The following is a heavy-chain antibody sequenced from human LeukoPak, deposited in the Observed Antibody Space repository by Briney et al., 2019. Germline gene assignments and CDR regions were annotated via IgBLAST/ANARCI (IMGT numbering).Heavy chain of an antibody. V-gene: IGHV3-33*01. CDR1: GFTFSNYG. D-gene: IGHD1-1*01. CDR2: IWYDGSNK. J-gene: IGHJ4*02. CDR3: ARGWSVRQLHFDY. Sequence: GGSLRLSCAASGFTFSNYGIHWVRQAPGKGLEWVALIWYDGSNKFYADSVKGRFTISRDNSKNTLYLQMNSLRAEDTAVYYCARGWSVRQLHFDYWGQGTLVTVSS.